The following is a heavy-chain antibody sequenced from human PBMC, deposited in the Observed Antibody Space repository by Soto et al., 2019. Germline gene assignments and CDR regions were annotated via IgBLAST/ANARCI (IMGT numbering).Heavy chain of an antibody. CDR2: INQSGST. CDR3: ARVGYDILTGYPLGFDY. V-gene: IGHV4-34*01. J-gene: IGHJ4*02. D-gene: IGHD3-9*01. CDR1: GGSFSGYY. Sequence: PSETLSLTCAVYGGSFSGYYWSWIRQPPGKGLEWIGEINQSGSTNYNPSLKSRVTISVDTSKNQFSLKLSSVTAADTAVYYCARVGYDILTGYPLGFDYWGQGTLVTVSS.